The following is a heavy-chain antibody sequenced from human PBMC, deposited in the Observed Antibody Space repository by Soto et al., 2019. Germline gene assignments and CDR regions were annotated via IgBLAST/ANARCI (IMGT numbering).Heavy chain of an antibody. CDR1: GFTFNNYA. Sequence: GSLRLSCAASGFTFNNYAMTWVRQAPGKGLEWVSSISGSGGSTYYADSVRGRFTVSRDNSNNTLHLQMNSLRAEDTAVYYCAKDQYNWNAGAWGDAFDIWGQGTMVTVSS. CDR3: AKDQYNWNAGAWGDAFDI. J-gene: IGHJ3*02. CDR2: ISGSGGST. V-gene: IGHV3-23*01. D-gene: IGHD1-20*01.